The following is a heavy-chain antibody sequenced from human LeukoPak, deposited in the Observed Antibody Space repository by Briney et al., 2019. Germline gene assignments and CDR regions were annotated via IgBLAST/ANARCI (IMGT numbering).Heavy chain of an antibody. CDR1: GFTLSSYA. Sequence: GGSLRLSCAASGFTLSSYAMSWVRQAPGKGLEWVANINLDGTEEHYVDSSLKGRFTISRDNAKNSLYLQMTSLRVEDTAVYYCASGRHDFLHWGQGTLVTVSS. J-gene: IGHJ4*02. V-gene: IGHV3-7*01. D-gene: IGHD3/OR15-3a*01. CDR3: ASGRHDFLH. CDR2: INLDGTEE.